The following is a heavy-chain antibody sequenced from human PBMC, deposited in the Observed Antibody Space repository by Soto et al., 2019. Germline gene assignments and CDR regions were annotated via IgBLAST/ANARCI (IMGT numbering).Heavy chain of an antibody. J-gene: IGHJ4*02. Sequence: GGSLRLSCAASGFAFSNYPLHWVRQAPGKGLEWVAVVSDDGGNKYYTDSVKGRFTISRDNSKNTMYLQVNSVRVEDTAVYYCAKGSYGDYIDSWGQGILVTVSS. CDR3: AKGSYGDYIDS. CDR1: GFAFSNYP. CDR2: VSDDGGNK. D-gene: IGHD4-17*01. V-gene: IGHV3-30*14.